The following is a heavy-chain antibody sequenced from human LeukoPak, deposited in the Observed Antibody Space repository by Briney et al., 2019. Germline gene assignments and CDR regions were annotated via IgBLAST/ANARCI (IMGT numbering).Heavy chain of an antibody. CDR2: ISYDGSNK. CDR3: ARDNNGDY. J-gene: IGHJ4*02. Sequence: GGSPRLSCAASGFTFSNYAMHWVRQAPGKGLEWVAVISYDGSNKYYADSVKGRFTISRDNSKNTLYLQMNSLIAEDTAVYYCARDNNGDYWGQGTLVTVSS. CDR1: GFTFSNYA. D-gene: IGHD1-14*01. V-gene: IGHV3-30*04.